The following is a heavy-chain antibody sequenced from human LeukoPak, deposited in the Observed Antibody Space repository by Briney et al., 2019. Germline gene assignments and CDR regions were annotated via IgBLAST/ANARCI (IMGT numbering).Heavy chain of an antibody. D-gene: IGHD6-13*01. J-gene: IGHJ3*02. V-gene: IGHV3-21*01. CDR1: GFTFSSYS. Sequence: GGSLRLSCAASGFTFSSYSMNWVRQAPGKGLEWVSSISSSSSYIYYADSVKGRFTISRDNAKNSLYLQMNSLRAEDTAVYYCANSFSSWPHDAFDIWGQGTMVTVSS. CDR2: ISSSSSYI. CDR3: ANSFSSWPHDAFDI.